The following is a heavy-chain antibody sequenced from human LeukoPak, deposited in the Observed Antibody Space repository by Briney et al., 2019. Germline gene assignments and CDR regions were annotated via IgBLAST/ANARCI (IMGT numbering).Heavy chain of an antibody. J-gene: IGHJ3*02. Sequence: SETLSLTCAVYGGSFSGYYWSWIRQPPGKGLEWIGEINHSGSTNYNPSHKSRVTISVDTSKNQFSLKLSSVTAADTAVYYCASGRGLDAFDIWGQGTMVTVSS. V-gene: IGHV4-34*01. D-gene: IGHD3-10*01. CDR3: ASGRGLDAFDI. CDR1: GGSFSGYY. CDR2: INHSGST.